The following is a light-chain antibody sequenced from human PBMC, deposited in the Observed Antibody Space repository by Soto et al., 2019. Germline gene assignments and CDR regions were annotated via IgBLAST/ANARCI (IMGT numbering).Light chain of an antibody. V-gene: IGLV2-23*02. CDR1: STDPATYDL. Sequence: QSVLTQPASVSGSPGQSITICCTGTSTDPATYDLVSWYQQHPGKAPQLIIYEVAKRPSGVSARFSGSQSGDTASLTISGLQAADEAYYYCCSRLFGGGTQLTVL. CDR2: EVA. J-gene: IGLJ2*01. CDR3: CSRL.